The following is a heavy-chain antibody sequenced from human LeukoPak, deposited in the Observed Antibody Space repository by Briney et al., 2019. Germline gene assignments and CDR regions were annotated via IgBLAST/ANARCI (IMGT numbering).Heavy chain of an antibody. Sequence: GGSLRLSYAPSGFTFSSYMICVRQAPGKGLEWVSSISSTSSYIYYADSVKGRFTISRDNAKNSMYLQMNSHGRSETGCSYLARAQLRYFARYLGFIDDWGQGTLVTVSS. V-gene: IGHV3-21*03. CDR1: GFTFSSY. D-gene: IGHD3-9*01. J-gene: IGHJ4*02. CDR3: ARAQLRYFARYLGFIDD. CDR2: ISSTSSYI.